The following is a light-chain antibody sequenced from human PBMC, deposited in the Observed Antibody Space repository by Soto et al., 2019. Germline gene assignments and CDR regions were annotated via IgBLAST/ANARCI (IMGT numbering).Light chain of an antibody. CDR3: LLYYGGVQL. V-gene: IGLV7-43*01. Sequence: QAVVTQEPSLTVSPGGTVTLTCASSTGAVTSGNYPNWFQQKPGQAPTSLNHSTGDKHACTPARFSASLLGDKAALTLSAVQPEDEADYYCLLYYGGVQLFGGGTKLTVL. CDR1: TGAVTSGNY. J-gene: IGLJ3*02. CDR2: STG.